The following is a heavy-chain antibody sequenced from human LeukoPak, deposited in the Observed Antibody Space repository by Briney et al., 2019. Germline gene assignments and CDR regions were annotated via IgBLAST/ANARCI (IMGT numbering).Heavy chain of an antibody. CDR3: ARELLDDFWSGYSFDY. CDR1: GFTFSSYS. CDR2: ISSSSSYI. D-gene: IGHD3-3*01. V-gene: IGHV3-21*01. Sequence: PGGSLRLSCAASGFTFSSYSMNWVRQAPGKGLEWVSSISSSSSYIYYAHSVKGRFTISRDNAKNSLYLQMNSLRAEDTAVYYCARELLDDFWSGYSFDYWGQGTLVTVSS. J-gene: IGHJ4*02.